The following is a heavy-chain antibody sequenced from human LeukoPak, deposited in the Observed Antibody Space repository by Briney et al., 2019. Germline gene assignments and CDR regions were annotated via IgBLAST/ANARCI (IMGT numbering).Heavy chain of an antibody. Sequence: PSETLSLTCTVSGGSITSGSYYWSWIRQPPGKGLEWIGYIYYSGSTNYNPSLKSRVTISVDTSKNQFSLKLSSVTAADTAVYYCARGGGYSYGYANYYYYYYMDVWGKGTTVTISS. V-gene: IGHV4-61*01. CDR3: ARGGGYSYGYANYYYYYYMDV. D-gene: IGHD5-18*01. J-gene: IGHJ6*03. CDR2: IYYSGST. CDR1: GGSITSGSYY.